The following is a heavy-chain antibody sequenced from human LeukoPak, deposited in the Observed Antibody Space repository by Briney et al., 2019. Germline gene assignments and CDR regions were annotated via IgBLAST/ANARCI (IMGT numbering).Heavy chain of an antibody. J-gene: IGHJ6*03. D-gene: IGHD3-3*01. CDR3: ARDSKKTTAQLRFLEWGYYYYYMDV. V-gene: IGHV3-48*03. CDR2: ISSSGSTI. Sequence: GGSLRLSCAASGFTFSSYEMNWVRQAPGKGLEWVSYISSSGSTIYYADSVKGRFTISRDNAKNSLYLQMNSLRAEDTAVYYCARDSKKTTAQLRFLEWGYYYYYMDVWGKGTTVTVSS. CDR1: GFTFSSYE.